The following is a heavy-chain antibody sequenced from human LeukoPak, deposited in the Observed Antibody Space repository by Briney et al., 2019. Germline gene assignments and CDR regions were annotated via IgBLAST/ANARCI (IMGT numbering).Heavy chain of an antibody. CDR2: INSDGSST. D-gene: IGHD1-7*01. V-gene: IGHV3-74*01. J-gene: IGHJ4*02. Sequence: QPGGSLRLSCAASRLTLRSYWLHWVRQAPRKGLVWVSRINSDGSSTSYADSVKGRFTNYRDNAKNTLYLQRDSRRVEDSAVYYCGKDPRNYGIDYWGQGTRVSVSS. CDR1: RLTLRSYW. CDR3: GKDPRNYGIDY.